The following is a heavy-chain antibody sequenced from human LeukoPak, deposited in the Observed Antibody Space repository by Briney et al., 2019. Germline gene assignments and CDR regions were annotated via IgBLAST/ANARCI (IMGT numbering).Heavy chain of an antibody. V-gene: IGHV3-33*06. CDR2: IWYDGSNK. CDR1: GFTFSSYG. Sequence: PGGSLRLSCAASGFTFSSYGMQWVRQAPGKGLDWVAGIWYDGSNKNYADSVKGRFTISRDNSKTTLFVQMDSLRPEDTAVYYCGKVYCGGNCYSPPLPDYWGQGTLVTVAA. D-gene: IGHD2-21*02. J-gene: IGHJ4*02. CDR3: GKVYCGGNCYSPPLPDY.